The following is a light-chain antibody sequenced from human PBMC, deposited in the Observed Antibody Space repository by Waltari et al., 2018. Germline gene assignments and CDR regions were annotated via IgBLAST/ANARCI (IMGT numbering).Light chain of an antibody. Sequence: SFDLTQPLSVSVALGQTARLTCGGDNIGSRNVHWYQQKPGQAPILVIYRDNNRPSGIPERFSGSNSGNTATLSISRAQAGDEADYFCQVWDSSSNAVFGGGIKLTVL. CDR2: RDN. CDR1: NIGSRN. CDR3: QVWDSSSNAV. J-gene: IGLJ2*01. V-gene: IGLV3-9*01.